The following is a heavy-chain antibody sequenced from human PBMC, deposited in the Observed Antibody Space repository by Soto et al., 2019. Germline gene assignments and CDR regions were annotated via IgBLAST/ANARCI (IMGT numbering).Heavy chain of an antibody. V-gene: IGHV1-3*01. Sequence: RLEWMGWINAGNGNTKYSQKFQGRVTITRDTSASTAYMELSSLRSEDTAVYYCARDRVVVVGATPGWGALDIWGQGTTVLVTS. J-gene: IGHJ3*02. CDR2: INAGNGNT. D-gene: IGHD2-15*01. CDR3: ARDRVVVVGATPGWGALDI.